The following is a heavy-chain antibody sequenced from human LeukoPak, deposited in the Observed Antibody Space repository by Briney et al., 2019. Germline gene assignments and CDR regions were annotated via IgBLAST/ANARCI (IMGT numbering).Heavy chain of an antibody. Sequence: GGSLRLSCAASGFTFTSYAMSWVRQAPGKGLEWVSSISDSGGATYYADSVKGRFTISRDNSKNTLYLQMKSLRAEDTAVYSCASGEWLFFDYWGQGTLVTVSS. D-gene: IGHD3-3*01. CDR2: ISDSGGAT. J-gene: IGHJ4*02. CDR1: GFTFTSYA. CDR3: ASGEWLFFDY. V-gene: IGHV3-23*01.